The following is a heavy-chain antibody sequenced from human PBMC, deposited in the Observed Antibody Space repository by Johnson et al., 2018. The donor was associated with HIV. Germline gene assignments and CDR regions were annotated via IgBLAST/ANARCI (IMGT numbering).Heavy chain of an antibody. J-gene: IGHJ3*02. CDR2: ISGSGGRT. D-gene: IGHD3-16*01. Sequence: VQLVESGGGLVQPGGSLRLSCAASGFTFGSYAMSWVRQAPGKGLEWVSIISGSGGRTYYADSVKGRFTIARDNSRNTLLLQMNSLRAEDTAVYYCARDGGSSPVQGAFDIWGQGTMVTVSS. CDR3: ARDGGSSPVQGAFDI. CDR1: GFTFGSYA. V-gene: IGHV3-23*04.